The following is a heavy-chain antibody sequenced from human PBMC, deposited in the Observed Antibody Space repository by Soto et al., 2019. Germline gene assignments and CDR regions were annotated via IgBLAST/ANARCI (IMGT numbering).Heavy chain of an antibody. D-gene: IGHD3-10*01. Sequence: QVQLVESGGGVVQPGRSLRLSCAASGFTFSSYGMHWVRQAPGKGLEWVAVIWYDGSNKYYADSVKGRFTISRDNSKNTLYLQMNSLRAEDTAVYYCARDPLLWFGEGYGMDVWGQGTTVTVSS. CDR1: GFTFSSYG. CDR2: IWYDGSNK. CDR3: ARDPLLWFGEGYGMDV. V-gene: IGHV3-33*01. J-gene: IGHJ6*02.